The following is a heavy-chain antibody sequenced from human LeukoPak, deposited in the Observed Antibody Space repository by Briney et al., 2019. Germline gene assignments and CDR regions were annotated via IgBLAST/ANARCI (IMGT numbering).Heavy chain of an antibody. D-gene: IGHD3-10*01. Sequence: SETLSLTCSVSGDSISNYYWTWIRQPPGKGLEWIGYIYYTGQTNYNPSLKSRVTISVDTSKGHFSLRLTSVTAADTAMYYCARGGGDYNGSGDWFDPWGQGTLVTVPS. CDR1: GDSISNYY. J-gene: IGHJ5*02. CDR2: IYYTGQT. V-gene: IGHV4-59*01. CDR3: ARGGGDYNGSGDWFDP.